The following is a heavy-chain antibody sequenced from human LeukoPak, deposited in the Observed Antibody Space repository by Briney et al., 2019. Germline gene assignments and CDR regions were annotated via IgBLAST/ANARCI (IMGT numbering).Heavy chain of an antibody. J-gene: IGHJ4*02. V-gene: IGHV3-30*03. Sequence: QAGRSLRLSCAASGFTFSSYGMHWVRQAPGKGLEWVAAISYDGSNKKYADSVKGRFTISRDNSKNTLYLQMNSLRSDDTAVYYCARGVRIAVAGYIDCWGQGTLVTVSS. CDR2: ISYDGSNK. CDR1: GFTFSSYG. D-gene: IGHD6-19*01. CDR3: ARGVRIAVAGYIDC.